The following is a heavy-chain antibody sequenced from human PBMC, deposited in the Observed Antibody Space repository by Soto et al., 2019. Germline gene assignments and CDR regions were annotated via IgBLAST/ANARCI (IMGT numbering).Heavy chain of an antibody. CDR2: IYHSGST. V-gene: IGHV4-30-2*01. CDR1: GGSISSGGYS. CDR3: ARAGLGLRTIFDY. D-gene: IGHD5-12*01. Sequence: QLQLQESGSGLVKPSQTLSLTCAVSGGSISSGGYSWSWIRQPPGKGLEWIGYIYHSGSTYYNPSLKSRGTITVDRSKNQCSLKLSSVTAADTAVYYCARAGLGLRTIFDYWGQGTLVTVSS. J-gene: IGHJ4*02.